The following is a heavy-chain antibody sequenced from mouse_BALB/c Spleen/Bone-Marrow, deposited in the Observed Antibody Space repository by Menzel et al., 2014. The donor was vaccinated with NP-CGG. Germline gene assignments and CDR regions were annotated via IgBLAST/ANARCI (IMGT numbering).Heavy chain of an antibody. D-gene: IGHD2-1*01. CDR3: ARVYYGNLDY. Sequence: VKLQESGAELVRPGSSVKISCKASGYEFSSYWMNWVKQRPGQGLEWIGQIYPGDGDTNYNGKFKGKATLTVDKSSSTVYMQVSSLTSEDSAVYFCARVYYGNLDYWGQGTSVTVSS. V-gene: IGHV1-80*01. J-gene: IGHJ4*01. CDR1: GYEFSSYW. CDR2: IYPGDGDT.